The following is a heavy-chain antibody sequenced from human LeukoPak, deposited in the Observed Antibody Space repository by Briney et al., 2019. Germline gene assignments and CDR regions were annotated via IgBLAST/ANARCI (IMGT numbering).Heavy chain of an antibody. CDR2: ISSSSSYI. Sequence: PGGSLRLSCAASGFTFSSYSMNWVRQAPGKGLEWVSSISSSSSYIYYADSVKGRFTISRDNAKNSLYLQMNSLRAEDTAVYYCARDLSELWGGTLTARFDYWGQGTLVTVSS. J-gene: IGHJ4*02. V-gene: IGHV3-21*01. CDR1: GFTFSSYS. CDR3: ARDLSELWGGTLTARFDY. D-gene: IGHD3-16*01.